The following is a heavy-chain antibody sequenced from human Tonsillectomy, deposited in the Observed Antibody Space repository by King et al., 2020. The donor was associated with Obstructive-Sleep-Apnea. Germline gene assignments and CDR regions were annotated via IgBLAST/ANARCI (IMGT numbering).Heavy chain of an antibody. V-gene: IGHV4-59*01. D-gene: IGHD3-10*01. Sequence: VQLQESGPGLVKPSETLSLTCTVSGGSIINYYWSWIRQPPGKGLEWVGHIFYTGSTNDNPSLKSRVTVSVDTSKNQFSLKLSSVTAADTAVYYCAGNPSGSYSFDYWGQGTLVTDSS. CDR2: IFYTGST. J-gene: IGHJ4*02. CDR1: GGSIINYY. CDR3: AGNPSGSYSFDY.